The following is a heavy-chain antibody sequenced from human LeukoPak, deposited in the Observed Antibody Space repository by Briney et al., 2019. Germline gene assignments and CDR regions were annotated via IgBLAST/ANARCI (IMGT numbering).Heavy chain of an antibody. CDR2: ISSSRSYI. Sequence: GGSLRLSCAASGFTFSSYSMNGVRQAPGKGLEGVSSISSSRSYIYYADSVKGRFTISRDNAKNSLYLQMNSLRAEDTAVYYCARDFEYYDSSGYYLDFDYWGQGTLVTVSS. CDR3: ARDFEYYDSSGYYLDFDY. J-gene: IGHJ4*02. D-gene: IGHD3-22*01. CDR1: GFTFSSYS. V-gene: IGHV3-21*01.